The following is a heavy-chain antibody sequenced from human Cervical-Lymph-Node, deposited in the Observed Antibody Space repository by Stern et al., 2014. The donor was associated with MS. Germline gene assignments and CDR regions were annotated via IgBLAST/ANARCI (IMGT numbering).Heavy chain of an antibody. J-gene: IGHJ4*02. Sequence: DQLVESGPGLVKPSQTLSLTCTFSGGSISSGGYYWSWIRQHPGKGLEWIGYIYYSGSTSYNPSLKSRVTISLDTSKSQFSLKLSSVTAADTAVYYCAKYRVFGGVIVVDYWGQGTLVTVSS. CDR3: AKYRVFGGVIVVDY. V-gene: IGHV4-31*03. CDR2: IYYSGST. CDR1: GGSISSGGYY. D-gene: IGHD3-16*02.